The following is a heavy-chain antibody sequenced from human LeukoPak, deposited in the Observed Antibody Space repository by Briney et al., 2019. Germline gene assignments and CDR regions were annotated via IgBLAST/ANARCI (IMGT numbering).Heavy chain of an antibody. D-gene: IGHD6-13*01. Sequence: GGSLRLSCAASGFNFGDFAMNWVRQAPGKGLEWVSGINWSGARIFYADSMKGRFTISRDNAKNSLYLEINSLRPEDTAFYYCAKGSPSLAASAFDSWGQGTPVTVSS. CDR2: INWSGARI. V-gene: IGHV3-9*01. CDR3: AKGSPSLAASAFDS. CDR1: GFNFGDFA. J-gene: IGHJ4*02.